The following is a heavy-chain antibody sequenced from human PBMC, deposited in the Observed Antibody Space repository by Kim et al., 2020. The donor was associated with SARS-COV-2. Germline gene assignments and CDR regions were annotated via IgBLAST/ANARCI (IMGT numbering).Heavy chain of an antibody. CDR1: GYTFTSYG. V-gene: IGHV1-18*01. J-gene: IGHJ6*02. D-gene: IGHD2-2*01. Sequence: ASVKVSCKASGYTFTSYGISWVRQAPGQGLEWMGWISAYNGNTNYAQKLQGRVTMTTDTSTSTAYMELRSLRSDDTAVYYCARYCSSTSCYLGGMDVWGQGTTVTVSS. CDR2: ISAYNGNT. CDR3: ARYCSSTSCYLGGMDV.